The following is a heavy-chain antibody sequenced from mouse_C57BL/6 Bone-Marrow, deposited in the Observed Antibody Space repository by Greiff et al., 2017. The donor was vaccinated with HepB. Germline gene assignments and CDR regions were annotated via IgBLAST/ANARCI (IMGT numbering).Heavy chain of an antibody. Sequence: QVHVKQSGPELVKPGASVKLSCKASGYTFTSYDINWVKQRPGQGLEWIGWIYPRDGSTKYNEKFKGKATLTVDTSSSTAYMELHSLTSEDSAVYFCARSDYYGSSYEYFDVWGTGTTLTVSS. CDR2: IYPRDGST. J-gene: IGHJ1*03. D-gene: IGHD1-1*01. CDR1: GYTFTSYD. CDR3: ARSDYYGSSYEYFDV. V-gene: IGHV1-85*01.